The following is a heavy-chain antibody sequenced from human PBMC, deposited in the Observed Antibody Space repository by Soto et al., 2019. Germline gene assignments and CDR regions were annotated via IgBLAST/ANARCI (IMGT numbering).Heavy chain of an antibody. Sequence: SVKVSCKASGGTFSSYAISWVRQAPGQGLEWMGGIIPIFGTANYAQKFQGRVTITADKSTSTAYMELSSLRSEDTAVYYCASTGYSRSWKIYYYYGMDVWGQGTTVTVSS. CDR1: GGTFSSYA. V-gene: IGHV1-69*06. CDR3: ASTGYSRSWKIYYYYGMDV. D-gene: IGHD6-13*01. CDR2: IIPIFGTA. J-gene: IGHJ6*02.